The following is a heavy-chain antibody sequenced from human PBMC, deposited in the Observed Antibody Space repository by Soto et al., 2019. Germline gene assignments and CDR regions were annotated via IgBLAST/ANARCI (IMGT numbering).Heavy chain of an antibody. CDR3: ARQSVGPLAYCGGDCYFRNPFSSQYGMDV. Sequence: ASVKVSCKASGFTFTSSAVQWVRQARGQRLEWIGWIVVGSGNTNYAQKFQERVTITRDMSTSTAYMELSSLRSEDTAVYYCARQSVGPLAYCGGDCYFRNPFSSQYGMDVWG. J-gene: IGHJ6*02. CDR1: GFTFTSSA. CDR2: IVVGSGNT. V-gene: IGHV1-58*01. D-gene: IGHD2-21*02.